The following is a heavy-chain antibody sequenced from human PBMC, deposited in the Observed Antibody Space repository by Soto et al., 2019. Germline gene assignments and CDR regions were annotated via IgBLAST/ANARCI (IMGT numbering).Heavy chain of an antibody. CDR2: ITETGGDT. Sequence: GGSLRLSCAASGFTFSNFVMRWVRQTPGKGLEWVSTITETGGDTYYTDSVKGRFTVSRDNSKNTLYLQMTSLRAEDTALYYCTKASSDRHHMDVWGQGATVTVSS. CDR1: GFTFSNFV. V-gene: IGHV3-23*01. J-gene: IGHJ6*02. CDR3: TKASSDRHHMDV.